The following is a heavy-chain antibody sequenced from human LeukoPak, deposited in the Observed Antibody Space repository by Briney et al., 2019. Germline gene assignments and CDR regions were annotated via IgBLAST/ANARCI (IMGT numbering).Heavy chain of an antibody. CDR3: ARDPGSSFPYFDY. V-gene: IGHV1-69*04. CDR2: IIPILGIA. CDR1: GGTFSSYT. J-gene: IGHJ4*02. D-gene: IGHD6-13*01. Sequence: ASVKVSCKASGGTFSSYTISWVRQAPGQGLEWMGRIIPILGIANYAQKFQGRVTITADKSTSTAYMELSSLRPEDTAVYYCARDPGSSFPYFDYWGQGTLVTVSS.